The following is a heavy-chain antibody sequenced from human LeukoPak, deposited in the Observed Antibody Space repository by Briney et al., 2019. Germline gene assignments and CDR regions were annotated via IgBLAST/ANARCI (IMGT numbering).Heavy chain of an antibody. J-gene: IGHJ5*02. D-gene: IGHD3-22*01. Sequence: PSETLSLTCTVSGGSISSHYWAWIRQPPGKGLEWIGYIYYSGNSNYNPSLKSRVTISVDTSKNQFSLKLSSVTAADTAVYYCAGLGASGNGYLSWFDPWGQGTLVTVSS. CDR2: IYYSGNS. CDR1: GGSISSHY. V-gene: IGHV4-59*11. CDR3: AGLGASGNGYLSWFDP.